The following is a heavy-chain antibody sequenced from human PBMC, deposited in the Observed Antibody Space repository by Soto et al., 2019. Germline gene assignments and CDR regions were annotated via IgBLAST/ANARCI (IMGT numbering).Heavy chain of an antibody. CDR3: ARGNYYGSGSYLEGYYYYYYGMDV. CDR2: IIPILGIA. Sequence: ASVKVSCKASGGTFSSYTISWLRQAPGQGLEWMGRIIPILGIANYAQKFQGRVTITADKSTSTAYMELSSLRSEDTAVYYCARGNYYGSGSYLEGYYYYYYGMDVWGQGTTVTVSS. V-gene: IGHV1-69*02. D-gene: IGHD3-10*01. J-gene: IGHJ6*02. CDR1: GGTFSSYT.